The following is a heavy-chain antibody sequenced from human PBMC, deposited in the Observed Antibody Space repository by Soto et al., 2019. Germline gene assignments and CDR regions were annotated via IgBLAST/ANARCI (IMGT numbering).Heavy chain of an antibody. CDR2: IYWDDDK. CDR1: GFSLSTGGVG. CDR3: AHRLYSSAWPWDSGVFDY. D-gene: IGHD6-19*01. V-gene: IGHV2-5*02. Sequence: SGPTLVNPPQTLTLTCTFSGFSLSTGGVGVGWIRQPPGKALEWLALIYWDDDKRYSPSLKSRLTITKDTSKNQVVLTMTNMDPVDTATYYCAHRLYSSAWPWDSGVFDYWGQGTLVTVSS. J-gene: IGHJ4*02.